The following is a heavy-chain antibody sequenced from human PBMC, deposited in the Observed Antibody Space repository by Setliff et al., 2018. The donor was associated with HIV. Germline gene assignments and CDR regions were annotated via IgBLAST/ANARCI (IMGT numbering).Heavy chain of an antibody. CDR3: ARPRVGDDAFNI. CDR2: IFHTGST. CDR1: GGSISSDDYF. Sequence: SETLSLTCTVSGGSISSDDYFWGWVRQPPGKGLEWIGNIFHTGSTYYNPSLKSRLSISLDTSKNQFSLSLTSVTAADTAVYFCARPRVGDDAFNIWSQGTLVTFSS. J-gene: IGHJ3*02. V-gene: IGHV4-39*01.